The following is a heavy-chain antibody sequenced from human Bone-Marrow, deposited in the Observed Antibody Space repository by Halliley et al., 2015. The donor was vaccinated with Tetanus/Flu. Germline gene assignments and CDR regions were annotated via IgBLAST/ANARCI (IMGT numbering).Heavy chain of an antibody. V-gene: IGHV5-10-1*01. CDR1: GYTFISFW. Sequence: EVQLVQSGAEVKKPGESLRISCKASGYTFISFWISWVRQMPGKGLEWMGRIDPSDSQTNYSPSFQGHVTISADESVSTAYLQWSRLKASDTALYYCARHPAVNWERSWFDPWGQGTQVTVSS. CDR3: ARHPAVNWERSWFDP. D-gene: IGHD3-16*01. CDR2: IDPSDSQT. J-gene: IGHJ5*02.